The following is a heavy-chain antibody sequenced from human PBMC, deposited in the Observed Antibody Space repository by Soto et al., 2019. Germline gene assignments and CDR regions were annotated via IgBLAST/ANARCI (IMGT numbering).Heavy chain of an antibody. CDR2: IYYSGKT. CDR1: GGSISSYY. Sequence: SETLSLTCTVSGGSISSYYWSWIRQPPGKGLEWIGYIYYSGKTYYNPSLKSRVTISVDTSKNQFSLKLSSVTAADTAVYYCARHADVSNFDYWGQGTLVTVSS. CDR3: ARHADVSNFDY. J-gene: IGHJ4*02. V-gene: IGHV4-59*08.